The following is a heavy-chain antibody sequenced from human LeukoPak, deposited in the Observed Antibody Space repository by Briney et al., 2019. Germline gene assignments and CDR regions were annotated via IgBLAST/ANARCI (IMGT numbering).Heavy chain of an antibody. Sequence: GGTLRLSCAASGFTFRNYGMGWVRQAPGKGLEWVSFISTSSNYIYYADSVKGRFTISRDNAKNSLYLQMNSLRAEDTAVYYCARLADIVVAPAAFTNDYGDYVFSGAFDYWGQGTLVTVSS. CDR3: ARLADIVVAPAAFTNDYGDYVFSGAFDY. D-gene: IGHD2-2*01. J-gene: IGHJ4*02. CDR2: ISTSSNYI. CDR1: GFTFRNYG. V-gene: IGHV3-21*01.